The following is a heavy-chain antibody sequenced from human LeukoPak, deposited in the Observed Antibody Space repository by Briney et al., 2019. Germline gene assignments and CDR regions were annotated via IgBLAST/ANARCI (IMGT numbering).Heavy chain of an antibody. D-gene: IGHD3-10*01. CDR1: GGSISSYY. CDR2: IYYSGST. V-gene: IGHV4-59*01. CDR3: ARARGITMVRGGLFDY. J-gene: IGHJ4*02. Sequence: SETLSLTCTVSGGSISSYYWSWTRQPPGKGLEWIGYIYYSGSTNYNPSLKSRVTISVDTSKNQFSLKLSSVTAADTAVYYCARARGITMVRGGLFDYRGQGTLVTVSS.